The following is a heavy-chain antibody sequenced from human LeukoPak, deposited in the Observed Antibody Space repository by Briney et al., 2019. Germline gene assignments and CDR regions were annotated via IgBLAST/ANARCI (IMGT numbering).Heavy chain of an antibody. Sequence: GASVKVSCKASGYTFTGYYMHWVRQAPGQGLEWMGWINPNSGGTNYAQKFQGRVTMTRDTSISTAYMELSRLRSDDTAVYYCARDLGGSWYGYYFDYWGQGTLVTVSS. CDR3: ARDLGGSWYGYYFDY. J-gene: IGHJ4*02. CDR2: INPNSGGT. CDR1: GYTFTGYY. V-gene: IGHV1-2*02. D-gene: IGHD6-13*01.